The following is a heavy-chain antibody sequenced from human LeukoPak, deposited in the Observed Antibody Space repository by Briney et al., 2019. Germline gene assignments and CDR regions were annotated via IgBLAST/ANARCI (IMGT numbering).Heavy chain of an antibody. J-gene: IGHJ4*02. CDR1: GGSFSGYY. CDR2: INHSGST. D-gene: IGHD1-26*01. CDR3: ARLYSGSYWADY. V-gene: IGHV4-34*01. Sequence: NPSETLSLTCAVYGGSFSGYYWSWIRQPPGKGLEWIGEINHSGSTNYNPSLKSRVTISVDTSKNQFSLKLSSVTAADTAVYYCARLYSGSYWADYWGQGTLVTVSS.